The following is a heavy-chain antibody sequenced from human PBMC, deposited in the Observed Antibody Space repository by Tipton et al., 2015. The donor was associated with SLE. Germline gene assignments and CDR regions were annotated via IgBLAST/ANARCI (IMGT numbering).Heavy chain of an antibody. CDR3: ARGGLGSDLRGSIYLGL. V-gene: IGHV4-61*03. CDR1: GGSIRSGSYF. Sequence: TLSLTCTVSGGSIRSGSYFWSWIRQSPGRGLEWVGYISYSGNTNYNPSLKRRVTISVDTSKTHFSLNLSSVTAADTAVYYCARGGLGSDLRGSIYLGLWGQGALVTVSS. CDR2: ISYSGNT. J-gene: IGHJ1*01. D-gene: IGHD7-27*01.